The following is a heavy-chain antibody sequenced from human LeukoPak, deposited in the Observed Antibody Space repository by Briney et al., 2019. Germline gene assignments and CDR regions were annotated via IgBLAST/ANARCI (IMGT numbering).Heavy chain of an antibody. CDR2: IIPIFGTA. CDR3: ARGRRYYDSSGYYYFGY. J-gene: IGHJ4*02. V-gene: IGHV1-69*13. Sequence: SVKVSCKASGGTFSSYAISWVRQAPGQGLEWMGVIIPIFGTANYAQKFQGRVTITADESTSTAYMELSSLRSEDTAVYYCARGRRYYDSSGYYYFGYWGQGTLVTVSS. D-gene: IGHD3-22*01. CDR1: GGTFSSYA.